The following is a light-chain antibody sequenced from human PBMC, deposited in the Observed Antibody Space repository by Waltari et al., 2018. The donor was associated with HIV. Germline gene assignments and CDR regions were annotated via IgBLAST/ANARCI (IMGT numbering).Light chain of an antibody. CDR2: STN. Sequence: QSVLTQPPSASGPPGQRVTISCSGGSSNIGSNSVHWYQKLPGTAPRLLLYSTNQRPSRVPDRFSGSKSDTSASLAISGLQSEDEADYYCATWDDTLNGVIFGGGTKLTVL. CDR1: SSNIGSNS. J-gene: IGLJ2*01. V-gene: IGLV1-44*01. CDR3: ATWDDTLNGVI.